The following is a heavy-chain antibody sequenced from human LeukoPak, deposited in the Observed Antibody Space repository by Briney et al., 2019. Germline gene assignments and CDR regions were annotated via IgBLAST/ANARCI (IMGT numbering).Heavy chain of an antibody. CDR2: LSASGGTT. D-gene: IGHD4-17*01. CDR3: AKGLVADYGVYDY. Sequence: PGGSLRLSCAASGLTFSSYAMTWVRQAPGKGLEWVSSLSASGGTTYCADSVKGRFTISRDNSKNTLYLQMNSLRAEDTAVYYCAKGLVADYGVYDYWGQGTLVTVSS. CDR1: GLTFSSYA. J-gene: IGHJ4*02. V-gene: IGHV3-23*01.